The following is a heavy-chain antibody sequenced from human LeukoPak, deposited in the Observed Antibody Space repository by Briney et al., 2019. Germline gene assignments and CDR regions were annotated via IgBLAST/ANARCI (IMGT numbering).Heavy chain of an antibody. Sequence: GGSLRLSCAACVFTFSDYYMSWIRQAPGKGLEWVSYISSSGSTIYYADSVKGRFTISRDNAKNSLYLRMNSLRAEDTAVYYCASPDVHCSSASCYTGYYYYMDVWGKGTTVTVSS. J-gene: IGHJ6*03. D-gene: IGHD2-2*02. CDR2: ISSSGSTI. V-gene: IGHV3-11*04. CDR1: VFTFSDYY. CDR3: ASPDVHCSSASCYTGYYYYMDV.